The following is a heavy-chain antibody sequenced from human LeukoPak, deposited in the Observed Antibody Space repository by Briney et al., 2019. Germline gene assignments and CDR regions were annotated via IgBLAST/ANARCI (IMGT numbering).Heavy chain of an antibody. CDR3: TRAGYSYGYGFIEGSWSFDY. J-gene: IGHJ4*02. V-gene: IGHV3-49*04. D-gene: IGHD5-18*01. CDR1: GFTFGDYA. Sequence: GGSLRLSCTASGFTFGDYAMSWVRQAPGKGLEWVGFIRSKAYGGTTEYAASVKGRFTISRDDSKSIAYLQMNSLKTEDIAVYYCTRAGYSYGYGFIEGSWSFDYWGQGTLVTVSS. CDR2: IRSKAYGGTT.